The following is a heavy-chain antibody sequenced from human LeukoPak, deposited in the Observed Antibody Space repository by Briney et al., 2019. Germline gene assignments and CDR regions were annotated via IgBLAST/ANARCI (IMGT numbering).Heavy chain of an antibody. Sequence: PSETLSLTCAVYGGSFSGYYWNWIRQPPGKGLEWIGEINHSGSTNYNPSLKSRLTLSVDTSKNQFSLRLSPVTAADTAVYYCARGAGRRTYFDYWGQGTLVTVSS. D-gene: IGHD6-13*01. J-gene: IGHJ4*02. CDR3: ARGAGRRTYFDY. CDR1: GGSFSGYY. CDR2: INHSGST. V-gene: IGHV4-34*01.